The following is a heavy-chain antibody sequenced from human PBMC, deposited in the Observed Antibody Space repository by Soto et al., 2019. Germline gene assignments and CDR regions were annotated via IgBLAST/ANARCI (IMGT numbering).Heavy chain of an antibody. J-gene: IGHJ5*02. D-gene: IGHD5-12*01. V-gene: IGHV1-2*02. CDR3: ARGPPSYYSGYDLNWFDP. Sequence: ASVKVSCKASGYTFTGYYMHWVRQAPGQGLEWMGWINPNSGGTNYAQKFQGRVTMTRGTSISTAYMELSRLRSDDTAVYYCARGPPSYYSGYDLNWFDPWGQGTLVTVSS. CDR2: INPNSGGT. CDR1: GYTFTGYY.